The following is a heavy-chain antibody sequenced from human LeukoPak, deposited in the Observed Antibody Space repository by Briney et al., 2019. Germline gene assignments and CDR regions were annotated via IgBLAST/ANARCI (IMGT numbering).Heavy chain of an antibody. CDR3: AKDILGFWSGYPLYYFDY. CDR2: ISWNSGSI. V-gene: IGHV3-9*01. J-gene: IGHJ4*02. Sequence: LRLSCAASGFTFDDYAMHWVRQAPGKGLEWVSGISWNSGSIGYADSVKGRFTISRDNAKNSLYLQMNSLRAEDTALYYCAKDILGFWSGYPLYYFDYWGQGTLVTVSS. CDR1: GFTFDDYA. D-gene: IGHD3-3*01.